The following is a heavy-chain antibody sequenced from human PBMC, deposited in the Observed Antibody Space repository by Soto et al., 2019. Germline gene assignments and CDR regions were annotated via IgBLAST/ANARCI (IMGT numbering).Heavy chain of an antibody. Sequence: QVQLVESGGGVVQPGRSLRLSCAASGFTFSSYGMHWVRQAPGKGLEWVAVISYDGSNKYYADSVKGRFAISRDNSKNTLYLQMNSLRAEDTAVYYAMMITIWGQGTMVTVSS. J-gene: IGHJ3*02. CDR1: GFTFSSYG. CDR2: ISYDGSNK. V-gene: IGHV3-30*03. D-gene: IGHD3-22*01. CDR3: MMITI.